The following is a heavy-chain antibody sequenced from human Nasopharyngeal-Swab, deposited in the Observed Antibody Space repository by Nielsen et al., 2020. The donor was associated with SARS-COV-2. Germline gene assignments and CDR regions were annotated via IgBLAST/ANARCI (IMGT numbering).Heavy chain of an antibody. CDR3: ARGSLSYAAAAGTLSIYYYYYYYMDV. Sequence: GGSLRLSCAASGFTFSSYWMSWVRQAPGKGLEWVANIKQDGSEKYYVDSVKGRFTISRDNAKNSLYLQMNSLRAEDTAVYYCARGSLSYAAAAGTLSIYYYYYYYMDVWGKGTTVTVSS. D-gene: IGHD6-13*01. CDR1: GFTFSSYW. CDR2: IKQDGSEK. J-gene: IGHJ6*03. V-gene: IGHV3-7*01.